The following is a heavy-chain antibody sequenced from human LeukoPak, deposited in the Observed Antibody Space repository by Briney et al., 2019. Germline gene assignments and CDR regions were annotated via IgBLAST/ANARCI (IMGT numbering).Heavy chain of an antibody. CDR3: AKGHPYYDFWSGTPFDY. J-gene: IGHJ4*02. Sequence: PGGSLRLSCAASGFTFSSYAMSWVRQAPGKGLEWVSAISGSGGSTYYADSVKGRFTISRDNSKNTLYPQMNSLRAEDTAVYYCAKGHPYYDFWSGTPFDYWGQGTLVTVSS. CDR2: ISGSGGST. D-gene: IGHD3-3*01. CDR1: GFTFSSYA. V-gene: IGHV3-23*01.